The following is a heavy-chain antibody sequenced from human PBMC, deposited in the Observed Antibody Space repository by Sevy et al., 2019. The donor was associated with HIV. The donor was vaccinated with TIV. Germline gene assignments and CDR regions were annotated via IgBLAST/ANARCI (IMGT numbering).Heavy chain of an antibody. CDR1: GFTFSDYY. CDR3: AREVGYCSSTSCYNYYYYGMDV. Sequence: GGFLRLSCAASGFTFSDYYMSWIRQAPGKGLEWVSYISSSGSTIYYADSVKGRFTISRDNAKNSLYLQMNSLRAEDTAVYYCAREVGYCSSTSCYNYYYYGMDVWGQGTTVTVSS. J-gene: IGHJ6*02. D-gene: IGHD2-2*02. V-gene: IGHV3-11*01. CDR2: ISSSGSTI.